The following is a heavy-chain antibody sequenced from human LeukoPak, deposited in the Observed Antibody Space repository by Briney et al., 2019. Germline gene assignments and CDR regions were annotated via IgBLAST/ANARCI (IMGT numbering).Heavy chain of an antibody. Sequence: SETLALTCAVYGGSFRGYYWSWIRQPPGRGLEWIGEINHSGSTNYNPSLKSRVTISVDTSKNQFSLKLSSVTAADTAVYYCARHIYYFDYWGQGTLVTVSS. V-gene: IGHV4-34*01. CDR3: ARHIYYFDY. CDR2: INHSGST. J-gene: IGHJ4*02. CDR1: GGSFRGYY.